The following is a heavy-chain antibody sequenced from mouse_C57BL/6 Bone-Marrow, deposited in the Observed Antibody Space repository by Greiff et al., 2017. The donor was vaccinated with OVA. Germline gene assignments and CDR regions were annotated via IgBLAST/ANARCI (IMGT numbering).Heavy chain of an antibody. CDR1: GYTFTDYY. D-gene: IGHD2-3*01. CDR3: ARLRDCYYDFDY. V-gene: IGHV1-76*01. J-gene: IGHJ2*01. Sequence: VQLQQSGAELVRPGASVKLSCKASGYTFTDYYINWVKQRPGQGLEWIARIYPGSGNTYYNEKFKGKATLTAEKSSSTAYMQLSSLTSEDSAVYFCARLRDCYYDFDYWGQGTTLTVSS. CDR2: IYPGSGNT.